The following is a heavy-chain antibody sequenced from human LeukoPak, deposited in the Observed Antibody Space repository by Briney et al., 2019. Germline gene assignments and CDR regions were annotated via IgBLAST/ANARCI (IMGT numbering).Heavy chain of an antibody. CDR1: GFTFSSYS. V-gene: IGHV3-21*01. Sequence: PGGSLRLSCAASGFTFSSYSMNWVRQAPGKGLEWVSSISNSSSYIYYADSVKGRFTISRDNAKNSLYLQMNSLRAEDTAVYYCARDWRYCSGGSCYSGGLDYWGQGTLVTVSS. CDR3: ARDWRYCSGGSCYSGGLDY. D-gene: IGHD2-15*01. J-gene: IGHJ4*02. CDR2: ISNSSSYI.